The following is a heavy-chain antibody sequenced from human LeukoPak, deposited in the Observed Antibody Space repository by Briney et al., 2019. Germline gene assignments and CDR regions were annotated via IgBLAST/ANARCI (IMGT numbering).Heavy chain of an antibody. CDR2: ISGDGGST. V-gene: IGHV3-43*02. Sequence: GGSLRLSCAASGFTFDDYAMHWVRPAPGKGLEWVSLISGDGGSTYYADSVKGRFTISRDNSKNSLDLQMNSLRTEDTALYYCAKDSTYDSSGYYDPTFDYWGQGTLVTVSS. CDR1: GFTFDDYA. CDR3: AKDSTYDSSGYYDPTFDY. D-gene: IGHD3-22*01. J-gene: IGHJ4*02.